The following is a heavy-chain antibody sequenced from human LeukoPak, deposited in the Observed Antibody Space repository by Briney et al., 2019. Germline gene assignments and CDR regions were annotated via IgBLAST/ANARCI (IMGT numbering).Heavy chain of an antibody. Sequence: SETLSLTCTASGGSISSYYWSWIRQPPGKGLEWIGYIYCGGSTNYNPSLKSRVTISVDTSKNQFSLKLSSVTAADTAVYYCARYPFRGSGSYYGDYWGQGTLVTVSS. CDR3: ARYPFRGSGSYYGDY. V-gene: IGHV4-59*08. J-gene: IGHJ4*02. CDR2: IYCGGST. D-gene: IGHD3-10*01. CDR1: GGSISSYY.